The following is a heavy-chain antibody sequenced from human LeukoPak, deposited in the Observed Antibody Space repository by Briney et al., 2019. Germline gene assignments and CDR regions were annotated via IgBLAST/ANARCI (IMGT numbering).Heavy chain of an antibody. V-gene: IGHV1-46*01. CDR2: INPSGGST. D-gene: IGHD3-10*01. CDR1: GYTFTSYY. J-gene: IGHJ4*02. Sequence: ASVKVSCKASGYTFTSYYMHWVRQAPGQGLEWMGIINPSGGSTNYAQKLQGRVTMTTDTSTSTAYMELRSLRSDDTAVYYCARYGLSGDGHFDYWGQGTLVTVSS. CDR3: ARYGLSGDGHFDY.